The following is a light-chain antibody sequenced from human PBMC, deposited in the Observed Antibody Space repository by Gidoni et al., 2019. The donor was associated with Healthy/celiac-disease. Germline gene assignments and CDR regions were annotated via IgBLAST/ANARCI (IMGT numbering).Light chain of an antibody. J-gene: IGLJ3*02. Sequence: QSVLTQPPSASGTPGQRVTISCSGSSSNIGSNTVNWYQQLPGTAPKPLIYSNNQRPSRVPDRFSGSKSGTSASLAISGLQSEDEADYYCAAWDDSLNGRVFGGGTKLTVL. V-gene: IGLV1-44*01. CDR1: SSNIGSNT. CDR2: SNN. CDR3: AAWDDSLNGRV.